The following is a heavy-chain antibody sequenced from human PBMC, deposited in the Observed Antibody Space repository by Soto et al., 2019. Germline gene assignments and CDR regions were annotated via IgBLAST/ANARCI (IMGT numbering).Heavy chain of an antibody. CDR2: IYYSGST. Sequence: SETVSLTCTVSGGSISSSNYYWGWIRLPPGKGKEWIGSIYYSGSTYHNPPLKSRVTISKDTSKNQFSLTVTSVTAADTAVYYCARRIVATETFDCWGQGTQVTSPQ. CDR1: GGSISSSNYY. V-gene: IGHV4-39*01. D-gene: IGHD5-12*01. J-gene: IGHJ4*02. CDR3: ARRIVATETFDC.